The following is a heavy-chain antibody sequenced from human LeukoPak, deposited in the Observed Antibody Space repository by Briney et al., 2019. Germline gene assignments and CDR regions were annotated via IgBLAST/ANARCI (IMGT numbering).Heavy chain of an antibody. J-gene: IGHJ3*02. D-gene: IGHD3-22*01. CDR2: INPDSGDT. V-gene: IGHV1-2*02. CDR3: ARQRLYYYDTSGYVDAFDM. Sequence: ASVSVSCTASGYSITGYYMHWVRQAPGQGLEWMGWINPDSGDTKYAQKFQGRVTMTRDTSISTAYMELSRLRSDDTAVYYCARQRLYYYDTSGYVDAFDMWGQGTMVTVSS. CDR1: GYSITGYY.